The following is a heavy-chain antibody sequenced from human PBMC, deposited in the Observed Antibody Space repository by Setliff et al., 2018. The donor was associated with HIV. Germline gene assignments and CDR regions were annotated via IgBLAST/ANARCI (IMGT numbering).Heavy chain of an antibody. CDR3: TRGDSSGYFEY. CDR2: INPKSSDT. J-gene: IGHJ4*01. Sequence: ASVKVSCKASGGTFSSYAISWVRQAPGQGLEWMGWINPKSSDTKYAQKFQGRVTMTRDTSISTVYMELSRLRSDDTAVYYFTRGDSSGYFEYWGHGTLVTVSS. V-gene: IGHV1-2*02. D-gene: IGHD3-22*01. CDR1: GGTFSSYA.